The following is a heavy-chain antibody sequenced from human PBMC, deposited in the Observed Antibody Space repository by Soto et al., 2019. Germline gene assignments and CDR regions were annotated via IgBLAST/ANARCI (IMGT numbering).Heavy chain of an antibody. Sequence: EVQLLESGGGLVQPGGSLRLSCAASGFPLRIYAMSWVRQAPGKGLEWVSSISGSGGSTYYADSVKGRFTISRDNSKNPLYLQMNSLRAEDTSVYYCASRIIVVDYWGQGTLVTVSS. CDR3: ASRIIVVDY. D-gene: IGHD2-2*01. CDR2: ISGSGGST. CDR1: GFPLRIYA. V-gene: IGHV3-23*01. J-gene: IGHJ4*02.